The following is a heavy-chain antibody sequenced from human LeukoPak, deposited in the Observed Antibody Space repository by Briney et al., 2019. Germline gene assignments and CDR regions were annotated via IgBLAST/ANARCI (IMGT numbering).Heavy chain of an antibody. CDR2: ISGSGGST. V-gene: IGHV3-23*01. CDR1: GFTFSSYA. D-gene: IGHD6-13*01. CDR3: AHVAAAGTFFDY. Sequence: GGSLRLSCAASGFTFSSYAMSWVRQAPGKGLERVSAISGSGGSTYYADSVKGRFTISRDNSKNTLYLQMNSLRAEDTAVYYCAHVAAAGTFFDYWGQGTLVTVSS. J-gene: IGHJ4*02.